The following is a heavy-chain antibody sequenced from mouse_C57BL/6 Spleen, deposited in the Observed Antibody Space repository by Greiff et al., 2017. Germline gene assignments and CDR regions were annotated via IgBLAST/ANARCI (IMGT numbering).Heavy chain of an antibody. V-gene: IGHV2-2*01. CDR2: IWSGGST. CDR3: ARIYDYDDAMDY. J-gene: IGHJ4*01. CDR1: GFSLTSYG. D-gene: IGHD2-4*01. Sequence: VKVVESGPGLVQPSQSLSITCTVSGFSLTSYGVHWVRQSPGKGLEWLGVIWSGGSTDYNAAFISRLSISKDNSKSQVFFKMNSLQADDTAIYYCARIYDYDDAMDYWGQGTSVTVSS.